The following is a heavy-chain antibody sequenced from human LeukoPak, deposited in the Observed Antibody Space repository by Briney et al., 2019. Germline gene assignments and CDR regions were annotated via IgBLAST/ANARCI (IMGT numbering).Heavy chain of an antibody. CDR2: IYYTGST. CDR3: ARASGAGWFDP. V-gene: IGHV4-31*03. D-gene: IGHD3-10*01. Sequence: PSETLSLTCSVSGGSIRTGAYFWNWIRQHPGKGLEWIGYIYYTGSTYYNPSLKSRVIISVDTSKNQFSLKLNSVTVTDTAVYYCARASGAGWFDPWGQGTLVTVSS. CDR1: GGSIRTGAYF. J-gene: IGHJ5*02.